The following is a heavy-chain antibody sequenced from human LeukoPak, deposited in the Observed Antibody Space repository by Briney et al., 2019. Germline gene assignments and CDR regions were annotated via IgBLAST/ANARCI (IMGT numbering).Heavy chain of an antibody. V-gene: IGHV4-38-2*02. CDR1: GYPISSGYY. CDR2: IYHSGST. D-gene: IGHD5-18*01. J-gene: IGHJ5*02. CDR3: AREPDSSGYSYGLGDWFDP. Sequence: SETLSLTCTVSGYPISSGYYWGWIRQPPGKGLEWIGSIYHSGSTYYNPSLKSRVTISVDTSKNQFSLKLSSVTAADTAVYYCAREPDSSGYSYGLGDWFDPWGQGTLVTVSS.